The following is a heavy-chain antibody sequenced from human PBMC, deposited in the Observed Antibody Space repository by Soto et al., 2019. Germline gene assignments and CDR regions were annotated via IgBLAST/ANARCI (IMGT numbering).Heavy chain of an antibody. Sequence: EVQLVESGGGLVQPGGSLRLSCAASGFTFSSYWIHWVRQAPGKGLVWVSRVNNDGSGTAYADSVEGRFTISSDNAKNTVYQQLNSLRAEDTAVYYCGRGGSEHAMDVWGQGTTVTVSS. CDR3: GRGGSEHAMDV. CDR1: GFTFSSYW. V-gene: IGHV3-74*01. CDR2: VNNDGSGT. J-gene: IGHJ6*02.